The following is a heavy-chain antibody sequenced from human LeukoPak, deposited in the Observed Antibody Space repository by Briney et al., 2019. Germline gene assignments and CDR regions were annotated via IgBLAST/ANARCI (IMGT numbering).Heavy chain of an antibody. V-gene: IGHV4-61*02. Sequence: PSETLSLTCTVSGDSISSGDYYWSWIRQPAGKGLEWIGRISSSGSTNYNPSLKSRVTISVDTSKNQFSLKLSSVTAADTAVYYCARMVGYSSSWYGYNWFDPWGQGTLVTVSS. CDR2: ISSSGST. CDR3: ARMVGYSSSWYGYNWFDP. J-gene: IGHJ5*02. D-gene: IGHD6-13*01. CDR1: GDSISSGDYY.